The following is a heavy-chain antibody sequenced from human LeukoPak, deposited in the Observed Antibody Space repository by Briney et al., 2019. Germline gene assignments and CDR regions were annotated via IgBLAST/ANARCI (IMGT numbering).Heavy chain of an antibody. CDR3: ASHSSGWFG. Sequence: GGSLRLSCAASGFTFSSAWMSWVRQAPGKGLEWVAHIKQDGSEKYYVDSVKGRVAISRDNAKDSLYLQMNSLRADDTAVYYCASHSSGWFGWGQGTLVTVSS. CDR2: IKQDGSEK. V-gene: IGHV3-7*01. J-gene: IGHJ4*02. CDR1: GFTFSSAW. D-gene: IGHD6-19*01.